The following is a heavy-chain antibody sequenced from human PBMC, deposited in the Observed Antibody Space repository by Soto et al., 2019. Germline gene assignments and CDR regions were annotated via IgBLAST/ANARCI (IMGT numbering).Heavy chain of an antibody. J-gene: IGHJ5*02. D-gene: IGHD4-17*01. V-gene: IGHV3-7*03. Sequence: GGSLRLSCAASGFTFSSYWMSWVRQAPGKGLEWVANIKQDGSEKYYVDSVKGRFTISRDNAKNSLYLQMNSLRAEDTAVYYCARDSSYGDYEDWFDPWGQGTLVTVSS. CDR1: GFTFSSYW. CDR2: IKQDGSEK. CDR3: ARDSSYGDYEDWFDP.